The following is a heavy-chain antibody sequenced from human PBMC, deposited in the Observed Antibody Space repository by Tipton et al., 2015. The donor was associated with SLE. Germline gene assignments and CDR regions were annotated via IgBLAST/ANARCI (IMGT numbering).Heavy chain of an antibody. Sequence: LRLSCSVSGGSISSTDYYWGWIRQPPGKGLEWIGEISHSGITNYNPSLKSRLTMSVDTSKKQFSLKLTSVTGADTALYYCARNWVNYFDFWGQGTLVTVSS. CDR1: GGSISSTDYY. V-gene: IGHV4-39*07. J-gene: IGHJ4*02. D-gene: IGHD7-27*01. CDR2: ISHSGIT. CDR3: ARNWVNYFDF.